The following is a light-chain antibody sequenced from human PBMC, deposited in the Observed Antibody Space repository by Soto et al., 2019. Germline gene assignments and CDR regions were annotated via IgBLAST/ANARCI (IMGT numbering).Light chain of an antibody. CDR2: GAS. Sequence: EIVMTQSPATLSVSPGERVTLSCRARQSVGSNLAWYQQKPGQAPRLLIDGASTRATGIPARFSGSGSGTEFTLTISSLQSEDFAVYYCQQYNNWPLTFGGGTKVDIK. CDR1: QSVGSN. J-gene: IGKJ4*01. V-gene: IGKV3-15*01. CDR3: QQYNNWPLT.